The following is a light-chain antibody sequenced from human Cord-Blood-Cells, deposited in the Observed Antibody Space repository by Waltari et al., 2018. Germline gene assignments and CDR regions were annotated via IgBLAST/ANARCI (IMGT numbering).Light chain of an antibody. CDR1: SSDVGSYTL. CDR3: CSYAGSSTWV. V-gene: IGLV2-23*01. Sequence: QSALTQPASVSGSPGQSITISSTGTSSDVGSYTLVSWYQQHPGKAPKLMIYEGSKRPSGVSNRFSGSKSGNTASLTISGLQAEDEADYYCCSYAGSSTWVFGGGTKLTVL. J-gene: IGLJ3*02. CDR2: EGS.